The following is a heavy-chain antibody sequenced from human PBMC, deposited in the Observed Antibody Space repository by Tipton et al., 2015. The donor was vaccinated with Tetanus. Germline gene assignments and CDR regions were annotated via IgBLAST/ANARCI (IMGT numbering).Heavy chain of an antibody. D-gene: IGHD4-17*01. Sequence: SLRLSCAASGFTFSSYSMNWVRQAPGKGLEWVSSISTSSTYIYYADSVKGRFTISRDNSKNSLYLQMNSLRTEDTALYYCAKEIAYGENYYYGMDVWGQGATVTVSS. CDR2: ISTSSTYI. CDR3: AKEIAYGENYYYGMDV. J-gene: IGHJ6*02. V-gene: IGHV3-21*04. CDR1: GFTFSSYS.